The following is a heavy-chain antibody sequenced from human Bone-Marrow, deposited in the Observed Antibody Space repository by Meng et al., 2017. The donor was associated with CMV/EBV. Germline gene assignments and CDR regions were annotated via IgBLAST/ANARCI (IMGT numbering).Heavy chain of an antibody. CDR2: INSDGSST. J-gene: IGHJ6*02. D-gene: IGHD5/OR15-5a*01. V-gene: IGHV3-74*01. CDR1: GFTFSDYY. Sequence: GESLKIPCAASGFTFSDYYMSWIRQAPGKGLVWVSRINSDGSSTSYADSVKGRFTISRDNAKNTLYLQMNSLRAEDTAVYYCARVRGSVRGVYYYYGMDVWGQGTTVTVSS. CDR3: ARVRGSVRGVYYYYGMDV.